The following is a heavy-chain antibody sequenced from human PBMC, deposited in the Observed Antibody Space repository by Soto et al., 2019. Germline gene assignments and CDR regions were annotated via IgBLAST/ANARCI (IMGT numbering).Heavy chain of an antibody. J-gene: IGHJ4*02. CDR3: AKGGGTTLPLDS. V-gene: IGHV3-33*06. D-gene: IGHD1-7*01. CDR1: GFTFSSYG. CDR2: IWYDGSDK. Sequence: QVQLVESGGGVVQPGRSLRLSCAASGFTFSSYGMHWVRQAPGKGLEWVAVIWYDGSDKFYADSVKGRFTISRDNSKNTLYLQMHSLTAEDTDVYYCAKGGGTTLPLDSWGQGTLVTVSS.